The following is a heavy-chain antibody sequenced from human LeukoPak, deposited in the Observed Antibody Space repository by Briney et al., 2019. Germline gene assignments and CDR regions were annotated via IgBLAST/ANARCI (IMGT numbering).Heavy chain of an antibody. J-gene: IGHJ4*02. V-gene: IGHV3-53*01. CDR1: GFTVSINY. D-gene: IGHD2-2*01. CDR2: IYSGGNT. Sequence: GGSLRLSFAASGFTVSINYMSWVRQAPGKGLEWVSVIYSGGNTYYADSVKGRFTISRDNSKNTVYLQMNSLRAEDTAVYYCARGETSSYGYWGQGTLVTVSS. CDR3: ARGETSSYGY.